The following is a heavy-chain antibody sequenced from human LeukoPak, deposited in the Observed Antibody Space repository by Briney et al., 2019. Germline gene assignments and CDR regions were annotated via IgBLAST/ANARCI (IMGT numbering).Heavy chain of an antibody. V-gene: IGHV5-51*01. CDR1: GYSFTSYW. J-gene: IGHJ4*02. Sequence: GESLKISCKGSGYSFTSYWIGWVRQLPGKGLEWMGIIYPGDSDTRYSPSFQGQVTISADKSISTAYLQWSSLKASDTAMYYCASGGYYYDSSGFFDYWGQGTLVTVSS. CDR3: ASGGYYYDSSGFFDY. D-gene: IGHD3-22*01. CDR2: IYPGDSDT.